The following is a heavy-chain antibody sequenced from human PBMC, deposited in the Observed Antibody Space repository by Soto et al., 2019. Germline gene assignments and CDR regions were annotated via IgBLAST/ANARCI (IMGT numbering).Heavy chain of an antibody. Sequence: GGSLRLSCAASGFTFSSYSMNWVRQAPGKGLEWVSSISSSSYIYYADSVKGRFTISRDNAKNSLYLQMNSLRAEDTAVYYCARDQSLSIAARPRGWFDPWGQGTLVTVSS. D-gene: IGHD6-6*01. CDR1: GFTFSSYS. J-gene: IGHJ5*02. CDR2: ISSSSYI. V-gene: IGHV3-21*01. CDR3: ARDQSLSIAARPRGWFDP.